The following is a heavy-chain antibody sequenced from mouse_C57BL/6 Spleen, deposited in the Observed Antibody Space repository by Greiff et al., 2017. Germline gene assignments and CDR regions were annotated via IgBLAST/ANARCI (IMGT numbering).Heavy chain of an antibody. D-gene: IGHD2-3*01. J-gene: IGHJ1*03. Sequence: QVQLQQSGPELVKPGASVKISCKASGYAFSSSWMNWVKQRPGKGLEWIGRIYPGDGDTNYNGKFKGKATLTADKSSSTAYMQLSSLTSEDSAVYFCARHGYYDWYFDVWGTGTTVTVSS. CDR2: IYPGDGDT. CDR1: GYAFSSSW. V-gene: IGHV1-82*01. CDR3: ARHGYYDWYFDV.